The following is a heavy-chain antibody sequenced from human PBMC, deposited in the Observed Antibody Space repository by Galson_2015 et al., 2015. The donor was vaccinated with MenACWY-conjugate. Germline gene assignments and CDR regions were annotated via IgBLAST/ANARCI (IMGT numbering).Heavy chain of an antibody. CDR1: GGSNSDYY. CDR3: ARLEYYGSGSYWNVDL. J-gene: IGHJ2*01. D-gene: IGHD3-10*01. CDR2: IYYSGST. Sequence: SETLSLTCTVSGGSNSDYYWSWIRQPPGKGLEWIGYIYYSGSTNYNPSLKSRVTISVDTSKNQFSLKLSSVTAADTAVYYCARLEYYGSGSYWNVDLWGRGTLITVSS. V-gene: IGHV4-59*08.